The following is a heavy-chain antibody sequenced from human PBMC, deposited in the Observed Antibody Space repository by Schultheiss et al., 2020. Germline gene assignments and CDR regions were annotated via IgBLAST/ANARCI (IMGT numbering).Heavy chain of an antibody. CDR1: GFTFSTYW. CDR2: ISYDGSNK. Sequence: GGSLRLSCAASGFTFSTYWMHWVRQAPGKGPVWVAVISYDGSNKYYADSVKGRFTISRDNSKNTLYLQMNSLRAEDTAVYYCARDTRYYYGMDVWGQGTTVTVSS. CDR3: ARDTRYYYGMDV. J-gene: IGHJ6*02. V-gene: IGHV3-30*03.